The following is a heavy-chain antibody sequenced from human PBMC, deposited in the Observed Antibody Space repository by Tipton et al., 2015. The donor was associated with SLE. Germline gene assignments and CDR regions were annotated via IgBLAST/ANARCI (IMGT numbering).Heavy chain of an antibody. CDR3: ARDRYYGSGSLGSNYYYMDV. V-gene: IGHV4-59*01. J-gene: IGHJ6*03. CDR1: GASFSSYY. Sequence: TLSLTCAVSGASFSSYYWSWIRQPPGKGLEWIGDIHYTVSTNYNPSLKSRVTISVDTSKNQFSLKLSSVTAADTAVYYCARDRYYGSGSLGSNYYYMDVWGKGTTVTVSS. CDR2: IHYTVST. D-gene: IGHD3-10*01.